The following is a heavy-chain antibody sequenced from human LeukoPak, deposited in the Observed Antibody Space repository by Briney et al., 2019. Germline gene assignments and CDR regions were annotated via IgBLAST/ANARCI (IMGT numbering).Heavy chain of an antibody. Sequence: VASVKVSCNASGYTFTNYYIHWVRQAPGQGLEWMGIINPRGGGTSYAQKFQGRVTMTRDMSTSTVYMELSSLRSEDTAVYFCARVFGCGADCPAGDEGSPADLGYWGQGTLVTVSS. CDR1: GYTFTNYY. CDR3: ARVFGCGADCPAGDEGSPADLGY. CDR2: INPRGGGT. J-gene: IGHJ4*02. D-gene: IGHD2-21*02. V-gene: IGHV1-46*01.